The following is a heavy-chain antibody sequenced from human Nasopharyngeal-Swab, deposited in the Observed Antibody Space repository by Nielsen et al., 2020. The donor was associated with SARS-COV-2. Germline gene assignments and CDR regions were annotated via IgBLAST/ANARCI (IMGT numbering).Heavy chain of an antibody. V-gene: IGHV3-33*01. J-gene: IGHJ4*02. D-gene: IGHD3-22*01. Sequence: GGNLRLYCAVSGFTFSSYGMHWVRQAPGKGLEWVAVIWYDGSNKYYADSVKGQFTISRDNSKNTLYLQMNSLRAEDTAVYYCARDRVEGGYDSSGYYYSLWGQGTLVTVSS. CDR3: ARDRVEGGYDSSGYYYSL. CDR2: IWYDGSNK. CDR1: GFTFSSYG.